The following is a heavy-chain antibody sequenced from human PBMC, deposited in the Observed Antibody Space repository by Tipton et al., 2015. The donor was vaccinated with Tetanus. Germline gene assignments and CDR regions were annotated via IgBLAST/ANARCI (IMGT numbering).Heavy chain of an antibody. Sequence: SLRLSCAASGFTFSDYGMNWVRQAPGKGLEWVAVIWFDGGDEYYADSVKGRFTISRDNSKNTLYLQMNSLRAEDTAVYYCASEVGCRGGGRYSSGVAAGGKGPWVTASS. J-gene: IGHJ6*04. CDR3: ASEVGCRGGGRYSSGVAA. CDR1: GFTFSDYG. D-gene: IGHD1-26*01. CDR2: IWFDGGDE. V-gene: IGHV3-33*08.